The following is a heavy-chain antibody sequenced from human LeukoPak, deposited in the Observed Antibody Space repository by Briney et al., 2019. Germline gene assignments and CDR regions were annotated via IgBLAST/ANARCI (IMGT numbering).Heavy chain of an antibody. D-gene: IGHD4-17*01. V-gene: IGHV4-59*08. CDR3: AKRIIEARDNGDSNWLDP. J-gene: IGHJ5*01. CDR1: GDSITNSY. Sequence: SETLSLTCTVSGDSITNSYWNWIRHPPGGGLEWIGRISYSGNTNYNPSLKGRVIISRDTSKNQFSLELTSVTAADTAVYYCAKRIIEARDNGDSNWLDPWGQGILVTVSS. CDR2: ISYSGNT.